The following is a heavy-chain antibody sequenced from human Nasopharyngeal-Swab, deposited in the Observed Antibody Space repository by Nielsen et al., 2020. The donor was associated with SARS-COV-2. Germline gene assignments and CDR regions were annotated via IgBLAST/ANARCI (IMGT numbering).Heavy chain of an antibody. Sequence: ASVKVSCKASGYTFSSSYDINWVRQATGQGLEWMGWMNPNSGNTGYAQKFQGRVTMTRNTSISTAYMELSSLRSEDTAVYYCARGLIVATIFHYYYYMDVWGKGTTVTVSS. V-gene: IGHV1-8*01. CDR1: GYTFSSSYD. D-gene: IGHD5-12*01. J-gene: IGHJ6*03. CDR2: MNPNSGNT. CDR3: ARGLIVATIFHYYYYMDV.